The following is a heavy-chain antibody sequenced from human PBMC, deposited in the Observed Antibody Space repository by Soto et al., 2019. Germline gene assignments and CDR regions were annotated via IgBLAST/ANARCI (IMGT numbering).Heavy chain of an antibody. CDR1: GLTFINYA. CDR2: IRYDGSHE. D-gene: IGHD6-19*01. V-gene: IGHV3-30*02. CDR3: VGQLYSSGWAAVSP. Sequence: GGSLRLSCAASGLTFINYAMHWVRQAPGKGLEWVAVIRYDGSHENYADSVKGRFTISRDNSKNILYLQMNSLRAEDTALYYCVGQLYSSGWAAVSPWGQGTLVTVSS. J-gene: IGHJ5*02.